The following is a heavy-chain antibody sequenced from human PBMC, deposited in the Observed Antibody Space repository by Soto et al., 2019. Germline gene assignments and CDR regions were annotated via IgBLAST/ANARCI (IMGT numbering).Heavy chain of an antibody. CDR1: GFTFTKAW. V-gene: IGHV3-15*01. CDR2: IKRRTDGGTA. J-gene: IGHJ6*02. CDR3: TTALHFTGTAYLYGVAV. Sequence: PGGSLRLSCAASGFTFTKAWMNWVRQAPGKGLEWVGRIKRRTDGGTADYAAPVEGRFTISRDDSKDTVYLQLNNLKTEDTAVYYCTTALHFTGTAYLYGVAVRGQGPTATVSS.